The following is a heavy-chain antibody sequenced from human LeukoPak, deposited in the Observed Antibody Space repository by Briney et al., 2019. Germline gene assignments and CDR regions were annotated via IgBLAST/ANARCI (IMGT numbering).Heavy chain of an antibody. CDR1: GLVFNDAW. V-gene: IGHV3-15*01. D-gene: IGHD4-17*01. J-gene: IGHJ4*02. CDR2: ITSSGAT. CDR3: TWMATVRTVDF. Sequence: GGSLRLSCIVSGLVFNDAWMSWVRQAPGKGLEWVGRITSSGATDYAAPVKGRFIISRDNSKGTFYLQMNGLKTDDTAMYYCTWMATVRTVDFWGQGTLVTVSS.